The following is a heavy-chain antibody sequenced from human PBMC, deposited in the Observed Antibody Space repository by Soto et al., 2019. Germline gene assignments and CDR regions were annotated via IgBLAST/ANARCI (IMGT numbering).Heavy chain of an antibody. CDR2: ISSGGGYI. Sequence: VPLVESGGGLVQPGGSLSLSCAASGFTFSSYSMNWVRQAPGKGLEWVSYISSGGGYIYYADSVKGRFTISRDNAKSSLYRPMTSLRDEDTAVYYCARHKARSSQFRIDSWGQGTLVTDSS. CDR1: GFTFSSYS. V-gene: IGHV3-48*02. D-gene: IGHD6-13*01. CDR3: ARHKARSSQFRIDS. J-gene: IGHJ4*02.